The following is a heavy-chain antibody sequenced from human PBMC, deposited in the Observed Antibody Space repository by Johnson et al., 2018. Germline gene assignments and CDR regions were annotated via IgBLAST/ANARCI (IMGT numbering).Heavy chain of an antibody. D-gene: IGHD5-24*01. J-gene: IGHJ6*03. CDR2: ISSGGGTI. CDR3: ARDGEMATGRCWYYYMDV. CDR1: GFTFSSYS. V-gene: IGHV3-48*01. Sequence: EVQLVESGGGLVKPGGSLRLSCAASGFTFSSYSMNWVRQAPGKGLDWVSYISSGGGTIYYADSVKGRFTISRDNAKNSLYLQMNSLRAEDTAVYYCARDGEMATGRCWYYYMDVWGKGTTVTVSS.